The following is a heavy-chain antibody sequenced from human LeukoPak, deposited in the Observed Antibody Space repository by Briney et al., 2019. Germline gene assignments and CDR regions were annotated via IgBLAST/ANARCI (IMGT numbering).Heavy chain of an antibody. V-gene: IGHV1-18*01. Sequence: ASVKVSCKASGYTFTSYGISWVRQAPGRGLEWMGWISAYNGNTNYAQKLRGRVTMTTDTSTSTAYMELRSLRSDDTAVYYCARDRGIAAAGPVDYWGQGTLVTVSS. D-gene: IGHD6-13*01. CDR3: ARDRGIAAAGPVDY. CDR1: GYTFTSYG. J-gene: IGHJ4*02. CDR2: ISAYNGNT.